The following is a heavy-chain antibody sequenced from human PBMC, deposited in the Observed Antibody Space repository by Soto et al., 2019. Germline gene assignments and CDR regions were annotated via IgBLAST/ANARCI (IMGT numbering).Heavy chain of an antibody. V-gene: IGHV3-30*18. CDR2: ISYDGSNK. D-gene: IGHD2-15*01. CDR3: AKGHIVVVVNDVFDI. CDR1: GFTFSSYG. Sequence: QVQLVESGGGVVQPGRSLRLSCAASGFTFSSYGMHWVRQAPGKGLEWVAVISYDGSNKYYADSVKGRFTISRDNSKNTLYLQMNSLRAEDTAVYYCAKGHIVVVVNDVFDIWGQGTMVTVSS. J-gene: IGHJ3*02.